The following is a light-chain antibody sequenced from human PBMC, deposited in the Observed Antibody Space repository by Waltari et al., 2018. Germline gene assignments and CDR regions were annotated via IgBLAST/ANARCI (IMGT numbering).Light chain of an antibody. CDR2: LGS. CDR3: MQALQTPNT. Sequence: DIVMTQSPLSLPVTPGAPASISRRSSASLLESNGYNYLDWYLQKPGQSPQLLIYLGSNRASGVPDRFSGSGSGTDFTLKISRVEAEDAGVYYCMQALQTPNTFGQGTKLEIK. J-gene: IGKJ2*01. V-gene: IGKV2-28*01. CDR1: ASLLESNGYNY.